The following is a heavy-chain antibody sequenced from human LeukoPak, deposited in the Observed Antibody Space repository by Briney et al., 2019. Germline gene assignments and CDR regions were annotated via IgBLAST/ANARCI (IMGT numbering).Heavy chain of an antibody. V-gene: IGHV4-39*07. Sequence: SETLSLTCTVSGGSISRSDYYWGWIRQPPGKGLEWIGSVYYSGRTYYNPSLKSRVTIPVDTSKNQFSLKLSSVTAADTAVYYCASGGYDILTGYYTALFDYWGQGTLVTVSS. D-gene: IGHD3-9*01. CDR1: GGSISRSDYY. CDR3: ASGGYDILTGYYTALFDY. J-gene: IGHJ4*02. CDR2: VYYSGRT.